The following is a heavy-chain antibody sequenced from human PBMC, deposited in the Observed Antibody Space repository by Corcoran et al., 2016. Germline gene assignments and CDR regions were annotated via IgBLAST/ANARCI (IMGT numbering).Heavy chain of an antibody. D-gene: IGHD2-21*01. CDR2: VYYSGTA. V-gene: IGHV4-39*01. CDR3: ARASYSYDSWFDP. J-gene: IGHJ5*02. CDR1: GASIRSGLYY. Sequence: QLRLHESGPGLVKPSETLSLTCTVSGASIRSGLYYCAWIRQPPGKGLEWIGSVYYSGTAYYNPSLRGRVTVSVDTSNNQFSLTLNSVTAADTAVFYCARASYSYDSWFDPWGQGALVTVSS.